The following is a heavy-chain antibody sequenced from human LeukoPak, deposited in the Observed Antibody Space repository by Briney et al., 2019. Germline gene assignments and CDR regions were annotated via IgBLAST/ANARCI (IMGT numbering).Heavy chain of an antibody. D-gene: IGHD3-16*02. Sequence: SETLSLTCDVYGGSFSGYYWSWIRQPPGKGLEWIGEINHSGSTNYNPSLKSRVTISVDTSKNQSSLKLSSVTAADTAVYYCARGFENYVWGSYRYMFGYYFDYWGQGTLVTVSS. CDR3: ARGFENYVWGSYRYMFGYYFDY. J-gene: IGHJ4*02. CDR2: INHSGST. CDR1: GGSFSGYY. V-gene: IGHV4-34*01.